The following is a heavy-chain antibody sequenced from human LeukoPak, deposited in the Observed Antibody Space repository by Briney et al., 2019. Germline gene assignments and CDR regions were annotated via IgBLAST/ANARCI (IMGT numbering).Heavy chain of an antibody. D-gene: IGHD6-6*01. J-gene: IGHJ4*02. Sequence: SETLSLTCTVSGGSISSYYWSWIRQPPGKGLEWIGYIYYSGSTNYNPSLKSQVTISVDTSKNQFSLKLSSVTAADTAVYYCASSIAARPDYYFDYWGQGTLVTVSS. CDR1: GGSISSYY. CDR3: ASSIAARPDYYFDY. V-gene: IGHV4-59*01. CDR2: IYYSGST.